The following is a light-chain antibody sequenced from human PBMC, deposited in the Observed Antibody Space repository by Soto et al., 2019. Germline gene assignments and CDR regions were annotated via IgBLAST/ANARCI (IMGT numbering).Light chain of an antibody. V-gene: IGKV3-11*01. J-gene: IGKJ2*01. CDR1: QSVSSY. CDR2: DAS. CDR3: QQRKNWPRT. Sequence: EIVLTQSPATLSLSPGERATLSCRASQSVSSYLAWYQQKPGQAPRLLIYDASNRATGIPARFSGSGSVTDFTLTISSLEPEDFAVYYCQQRKNWPRTFGQGTKLEIK.